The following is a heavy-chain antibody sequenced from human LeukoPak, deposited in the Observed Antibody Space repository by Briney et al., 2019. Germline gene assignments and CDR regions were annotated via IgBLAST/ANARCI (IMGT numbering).Heavy chain of an antibody. J-gene: IGHJ3*02. CDR1: GGXFSGYY. Sequence: SETLSLTCAVYGGXFSGYYCSWIRQPPGKGLEWIGEINHSGSTNYDPSLKSRVTISVDTSKNQFSLKLSSVTAADTAVYYCARDVDTPMVDAFDIWGQGTMVTVSS. CDR2: INHSGST. D-gene: IGHD5-18*01. CDR3: ARDVDTPMVDAFDI. V-gene: IGHV4-34*01.